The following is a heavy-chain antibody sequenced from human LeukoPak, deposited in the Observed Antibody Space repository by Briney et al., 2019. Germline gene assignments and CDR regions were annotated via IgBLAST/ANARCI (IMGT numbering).Heavy chain of an antibody. V-gene: IGHV3-64*01. CDR1: GFTFSRYA. Sequence: GGSLRLSCAVSGFTFSRYAMHWVRQAPGKGLEYVSVISSNGGSTYYANSVKGRFIISRDNSKNTLYLQMGSLRAEDMAVYYCARGRLVVTALDYWGQGTLVTVSS. CDR2: ISSNGGST. CDR3: ARGRLVVTALDY. J-gene: IGHJ4*02. D-gene: IGHD2-21*02.